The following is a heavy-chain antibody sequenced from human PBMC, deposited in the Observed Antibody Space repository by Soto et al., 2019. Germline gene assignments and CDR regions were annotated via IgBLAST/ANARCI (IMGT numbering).Heavy chain of an antibody. Sequence: EVQLLDSGGGLAQPGASLRLSCVASGFTMNNHAMAWVRQAPGKGLEWVSGISGSGGTTFYADSAKGRFTISRDNSKNTVSLQMNSLRVEDTAVYYCAMGGFTYGSGDYWGQGTLVTVSS. CDR2: ISGSGGTT. D-gene: IGHD5-18*01. J-gene: IGHJ4*02. CDR3: AMGGFTYGSGDY. V-gene: IGHV3-23*01. CDR1: GFTMNNHA.